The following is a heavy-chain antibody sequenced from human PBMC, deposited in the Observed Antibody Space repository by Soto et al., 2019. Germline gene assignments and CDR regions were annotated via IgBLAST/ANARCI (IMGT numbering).Heavy chain of an antibody. D-gene: IGHD1-1*01. Sequence: GGSQRLSCEASGSALSPDQMSRVGQAPGNGLEWVASINQGGSVKHYVDSVRGRFTISRDNAKNSLFLQMNSLSAEDTAVYFCARLTEAVTTFVYWGQGTPATVSS. CDR3: ARLTEAVTTFVY. CDR1: GSALSPDQ. J-gene: IGHJ4*02. CDR2: INQGGSVK. V-gene: IGHV3-7*03.